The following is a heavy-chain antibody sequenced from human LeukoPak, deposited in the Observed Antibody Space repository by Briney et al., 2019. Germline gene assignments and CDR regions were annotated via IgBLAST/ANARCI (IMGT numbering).Heavy chain of an antibody. V-gene: IGHV3-53*01. D-gene: IGHD4-17*01. CDR3: ARHLSGEDI. CDR1: GFTLSSNY. Sequence: GGSLRLSCAASGFTLSSNYMTWVRQAPGKGLEWVSIIYSSGSTYYADSVKGRFTISRDNSKNTLYLQMNSVRDEDTAVYYCARHLSGEDIWGQGTMVTVSS. CDR2: IYSSGST. J-gene: IGHJ3*02.